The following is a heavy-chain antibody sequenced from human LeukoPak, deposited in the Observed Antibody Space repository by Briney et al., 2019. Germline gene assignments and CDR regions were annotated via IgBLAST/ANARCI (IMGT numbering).Heavy chain of an antibody. D-gene: IGHD3-3*01. CDR2: IYYSGST. CDR3: ARNNKYYDFWSGSPGYTDYYYYMDV. CDR1: GGSISSYY. Sequence: PSETLSLTCTVSGGSISSYYWSWIRQPPGKGLEWVGYIYYSGSTNYNPSLKSRVTISVDTSKNQFSLKLSSVTAADTAVYYCARNNKYYDFWSGSPGYTDYYYYMDVWGKGTTVTVSS. J-gene: IGHJ6*03. V-gene: IGHV4-59*01.